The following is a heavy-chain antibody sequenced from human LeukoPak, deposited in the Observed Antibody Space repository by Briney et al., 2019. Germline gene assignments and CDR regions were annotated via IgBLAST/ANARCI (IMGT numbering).Heavy chain of an antibody. CDR1: GYTFTGYY. CDR2: ISAYNGNT. J-gene: IGHJ4*02. D-gene: IGHD4-17*01. Sequence: ASLKVSCKASGYTFTGYYIHWVRQAPGQGLEWMGWISAYNGNTNYAQKLQGRVTMTTDTSTSTAYMELRSLRSDDTAVYYCARVSGTTVTTVVDYWGQGTLVTVSS. V-gene: IGHV1-18*01. CDR3: ARVSGTTVTTVVDY.